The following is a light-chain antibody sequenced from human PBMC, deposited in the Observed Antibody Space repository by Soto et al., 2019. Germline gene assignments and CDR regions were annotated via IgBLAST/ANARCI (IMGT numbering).Light chain of an antibody. CDR2: GAS. CDR1: QSVSSSY. Sequence: IVLTQSPGTLSLSQGERATLTCRASQSVSSSYLAWYQQKPGQAPRLLIYGASSRATGIPDRFSGSGSGTDFTLTISRLEPEDFAVYYCQQYGSSPWTFGQGTKVDIK. J-gene: IGKJ1*01. CDR3: QQYGSSPWT. V-gene: IGKV3-20*01.